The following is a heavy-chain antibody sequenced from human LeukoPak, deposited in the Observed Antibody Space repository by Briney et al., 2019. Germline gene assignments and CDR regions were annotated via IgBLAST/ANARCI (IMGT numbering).Heavy chain of an antibody. J-gene: IGHJ3*01. CDR1: GYSFNVYG. V-gene: IGHV1-18*01. CDR2: INTYSGHT. CDR3: ARTRLTDHYDSTGYYVPGPFDL. D-gene: IGHD3-22*01. Sequence: ASVKVSCKASGYSFNVYGISWVRQAPGQGLECMGWINTYSGHTNYAQKFQGRVTMTTDTSTSTVYMELTGLRPDDTAVYYCARTRLTDHYDSTGYYVPGPFDLWGQGTVVTVSS.